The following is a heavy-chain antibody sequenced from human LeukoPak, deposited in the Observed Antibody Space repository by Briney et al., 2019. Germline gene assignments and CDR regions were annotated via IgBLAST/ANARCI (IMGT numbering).Heavy chain of an antibody. D-gene: IGHD3-10*01. J-gene: IGHJ4*02. Sequence: PSETLSLTCTVSGGSISSSSYYWGWIRQPPGKGLEWSGSIYYSGSTYYNPSLKGRVPISVDTSKNQFSLKLSSVTAADTAVYYCARLWFGEFPYFDYWGQGTLVTVSS. CDR3: ARLWFGEFPYFDY. CDR2: IYYSGST. V-gene: IGHV4-39*01. CDR1: GGSISSSSYY.